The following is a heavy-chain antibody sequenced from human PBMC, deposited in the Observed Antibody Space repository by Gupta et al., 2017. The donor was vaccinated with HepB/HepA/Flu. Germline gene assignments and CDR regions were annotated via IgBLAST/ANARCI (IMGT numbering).Heavy chain of an antibody. CDR3: AKDLTGTYSDYFDY. D-gene: IGHD1-26*01. CDR2: IGISGDKT. Sequence: EVQLLESGGGLVQPGGSLRLSCAASGFTFAGQAMSWVRQAPGQGLEWVSSIGISGDKTYYADYVKGRFTISRDNSKNTLFLQMNSLRAEDTALYYCAKDLTGTYSDYFDYWGQGTQVTVSS. CDR1: GFTFAGQA. V-gene: IGHV3-23*01. J-gene: IGHJ4*02.